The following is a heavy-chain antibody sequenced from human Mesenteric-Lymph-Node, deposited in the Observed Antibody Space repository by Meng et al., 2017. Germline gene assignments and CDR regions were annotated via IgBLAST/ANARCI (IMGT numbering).Heavy chain of an antibody. CDR2: INHSGST. Sequence: VPLPQWGAGLLDPSVTLVPPCAVYGGSFSRYHWCWIRQPPGKGLEWIWKINHSGSTTHNPSLQSRVPISVDTSKNQFSLKLSSVTAADTAVYYCLRGSGGSVWGQGTLVTVSS. V-gene: IGHV4-34*01. J-gene: IGHJ1*01. D-gene: IGHD2-15*01. CDR1: GGSFSRYH. CDR3: LRGSGGSV.